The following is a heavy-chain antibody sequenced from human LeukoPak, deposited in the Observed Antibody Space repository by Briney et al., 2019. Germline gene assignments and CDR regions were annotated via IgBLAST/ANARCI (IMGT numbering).Heavy chain of an antibody. V-gene: IGHV3-23*01. Sequence: PGGSLRLSCAASGFTFSSYAMSWVRQAPGKGLGWVSAISGSGGSTYYADSVKGRFTISRDIAKNSLYLQMNSLRAEDMALYYCAKSGGAYYYYYMDVWGKGTTVTVSS. J-gene: IGHJ6*03. CDR2: ISGSGGST. CDR1: GFTFSSYA. CDR3: AKSGGAYYYYYMDV. D-gene: IGHD1-26*01.